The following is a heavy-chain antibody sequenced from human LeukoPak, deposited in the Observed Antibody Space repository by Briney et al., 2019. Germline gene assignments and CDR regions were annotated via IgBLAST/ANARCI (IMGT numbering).Heavy chain of an antibody. CDR1: GFTFSSYS. V-gene: IGHV3-48*01. Sequence: GGSLRLSCAASGFTFSSYSMNWVRQAPGKGLEWVSYISSSSSTIYYADSVKGRFTISRDNAKNSLYLQMNSLRAEDTAVYYCARMIYCSSTSCYRAFDIWGQGTMVTVSS. D-gene: IGHD2-2*01. J-gene: IGHJ3*02. CDR3: ARMIYCSSTSCYRAFDI. CDR2: ISSSSSTI.